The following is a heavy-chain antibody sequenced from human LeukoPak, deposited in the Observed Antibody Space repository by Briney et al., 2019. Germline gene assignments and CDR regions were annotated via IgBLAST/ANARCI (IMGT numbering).Heavy chain of an antibody. CDR1: GFIFDDYV. CDR3: VNGYSSSWSGYFDS. CDR2: ITWDGYKI. Sequence: SLRLSCEASGFIFDDYVMYWVRQSPGKGIEWVSGITWDGYKIDYVDSVKGRFTISRDNARNSLFLQMNRVRVEDTAFYYCVNGYSSSWSGYFDSWGQGTLVTVAS. J-gene: IGHJ4*02. V-gene: IGHV3-9*01. D-gene: IGHD5-18*01.